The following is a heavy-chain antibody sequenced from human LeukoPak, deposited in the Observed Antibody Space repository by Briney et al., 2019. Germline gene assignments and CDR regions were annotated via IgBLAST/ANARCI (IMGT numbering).Heavy chain of an antibody. V-gene: IGHV4-38-2*01. CDR3: ARQHDSYHYYYVDV. J-gene: IGHJ6*03. CDR1: GYSISSGYY. D-gene: IGHD6-13*01. CDR2: LYHSDSF. Sequence: PSETLSLTCAVSGYSISSGYYWIWIRQPPGKGLGWIGSLYHSDSFYYNPSLESRVTMSVDTSKNQFSLKLSFVTAADTAVYYCARQHDSYHYYYVDVWGTGTTVTVSS.